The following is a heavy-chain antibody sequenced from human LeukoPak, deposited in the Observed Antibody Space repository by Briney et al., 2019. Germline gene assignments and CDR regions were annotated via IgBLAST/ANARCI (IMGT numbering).Heavy chain of an antibody. CDR3: ARGSRIVVVPAAIYYGMDV. CDR2: INHSGST. V-gene: IGHV4-34*01. CDR1: GGSFSGYY. Sequence: KPSETLSLTCSVYGGSFSGYYWSWIRQPPGKGLEWIGEINHSGSTNYNPSLKSRVTISVDTSKNQFSLKLSSVTAADTAVYYCARGSRIVVVPAAIYYGMDVWGQGTTVTVSS. D-gene: IGHD2-2*02. J-gene: IGHJ6*02.